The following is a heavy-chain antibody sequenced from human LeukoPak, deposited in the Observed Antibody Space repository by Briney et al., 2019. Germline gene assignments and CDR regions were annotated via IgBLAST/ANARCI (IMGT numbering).Heavy chain of an antibody. Sequence: GESLTLACKSPRSKFSSFWMGWGCRGPGKGLERVAKIKQEVREKYYVGSVKGRFTISRDNAKNSLYLQMNSLRAEDTAVYYCAREARDLGYCSSTSCYGGAGFDDWGEGTLVTVSS. CDR1: RSKFSSFW. V-gene: IGHV3-7*01. D-gene: IGHD2-2*01. CDR2: IKQEVREK. J-gene: IGHJ4*02. CDR3: AREARDLGYCSSTSCYGGAGFDD.